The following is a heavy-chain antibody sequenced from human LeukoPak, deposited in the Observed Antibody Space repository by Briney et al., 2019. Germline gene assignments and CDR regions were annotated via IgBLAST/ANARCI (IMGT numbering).Heavy chain of an antibody. V-gene: IGHV1-46*01. CDR3: AREMVRGNWFDP. D-gene: IGHD3-10*01. CDR1: GYTFTSYY. Sequence: GASVKVSCKASGYTFTSYYMHWVRQAPGRGLEWMGIINPSGGSTSYAQKFQGRVTMTRDTSTSTVYMELSSLRSEDTAVYYCAREMVRGNWFDPWGQGTLVTVSS. J-gene: IGHJ5*02. CDR2: INPSGGST.